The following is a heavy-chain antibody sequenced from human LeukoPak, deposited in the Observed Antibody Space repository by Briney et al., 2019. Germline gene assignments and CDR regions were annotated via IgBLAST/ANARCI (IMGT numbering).Heavy chain of an antibody. J-gene: IGHJ6*03. D-gene: IGHD6-6*01. CDR1: GFTFSGYG. Sequence: SGGSLRLSCAASGFTFSGYGMHWVRQAPGKGLEWVAFVRYDSSNKYYADSVKGRFTVSRDNSKNMLYLQMNSLRAEDTAVYYCAKDSSSPGSASTYYYYYYMDVWGKGTTVTVSS. V-gene: IGHV3-30*02. CDR2: VRYDSSNK. CDR3: AKDSSSPGSASTYYYYYYMDV.